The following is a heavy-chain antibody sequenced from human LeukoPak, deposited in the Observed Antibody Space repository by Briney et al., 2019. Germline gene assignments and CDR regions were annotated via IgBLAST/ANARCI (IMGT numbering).Heavy chain of an antibody. CDR1: GFTFSSYW. J-gene: IGHJ6*02. CDR2: INSDGSTT. V-gene: IGHV3-74*01. CDR3: ARVRSSPPTGLDV. D-gene: IGHD6-13*01. Sequence: RGPLRLSCAASGFTFSSYWMHWVRQPPGKGLVWVSRINSDGSTTNYADSVKGRFTISRDNTKNTLFLQMNSLRVEGTAVYYCARVRSSPPTGLDVWGQGTTVSVSS.